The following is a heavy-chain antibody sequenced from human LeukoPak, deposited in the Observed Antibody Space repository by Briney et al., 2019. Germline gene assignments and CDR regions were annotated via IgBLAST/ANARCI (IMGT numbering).Heavy chain of an antibody. Sequence: ASVKVSCKASGYTFTDSYTHWVRQAPGQGLEWMGWINPNSGGTNYAQKFQGRVSMTRDTSISTAYMELSRLRSDDTAVYYCARDLGYTSSCWGQGTLVTVSS. J-gene: IGHJ4*02. CDR3: ARDLGYTSSC. CDR2: INPNSGGT. V-gene: IGHV1-2*02. CDR1: GYTFTDSY. D-gene: IGHD6-13*01.